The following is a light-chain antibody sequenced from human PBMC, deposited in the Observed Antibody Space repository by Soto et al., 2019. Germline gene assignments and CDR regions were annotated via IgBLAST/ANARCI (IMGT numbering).Light chain of an antibody. CDR1: QSVLFSSNNKNY. V-gene: IGKV4-1*01. Sequence: DIVMTHSPDSLAVSLGERATINCKSSQSVLFSSNNKNYLAWYQQKPGQPPNLLISWASTRDSGVPDRFSGSGSGTEFTLTISSLQAEDVAVYYCQQYYSTPYTFGQGTKLEI. CDR3: QQYYSTPYT. J-gene: IGKJ2*01. CDR2: WAS.